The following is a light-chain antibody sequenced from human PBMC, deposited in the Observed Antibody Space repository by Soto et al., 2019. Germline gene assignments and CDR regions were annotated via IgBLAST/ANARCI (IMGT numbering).Light chain of an antibody. CDR2: AAS. Sequence: DIEMTQSPSSLSASVGDRVTITCRASQSIRSSLNWYQQKPGNAPNLLIYAASTLQSGVPSRCSAYGSETDFTLTISNLQAEAFATYYGQQSYTIPRTFGQGTKVEVK. V-gene: IGKV1-39*01. CDR1: QSIRSS. J-gene: IGKJ1*01. CDR3: QQSYTIPRT.